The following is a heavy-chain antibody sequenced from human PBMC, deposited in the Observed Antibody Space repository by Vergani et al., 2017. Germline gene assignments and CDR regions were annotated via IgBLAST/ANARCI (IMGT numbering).Heavy chain of an antibody. J-gene: IGHJ5*02. D-gene: IGHD3-22*01. CDR2: IIPIFGTA. Sequence: QVQLVQSGAEVKKPGSSVKASCKASGGTFSSYAISWVRQAPGQGLEWMGRIIPIFGTANYAQKFQGRVTITADESTSTAYMELSSLRSEDTAVYYCASQTYYYDSVWFDPWGQGTLVTVSS. CDR1: GGTFSSYA. V-gene: IGHV1-69*13. CDR3: ASQTYYYDSVWFDP.